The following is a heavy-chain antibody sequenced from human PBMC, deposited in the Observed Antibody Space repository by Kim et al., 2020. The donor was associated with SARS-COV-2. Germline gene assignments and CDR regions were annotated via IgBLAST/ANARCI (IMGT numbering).Heavy chain of an antibody. V-gene: IGHV3-23*01. D-gene: IGHD3-3*01. CDR1: GFTFSSYA. CDR2: ISGSGGST. Sequence: GGSLRLSCAASGFTFSSYAMSWVRQAPGKGLEWVSAISGSGGSTYYADSVKGRFTISRDNSKNTLYLQMNSLRAEDTAVYYCAKDRGRITIFGVVLPLDYWGQGTLVTVSS. J-gene: IGHJ4*02. CDR3: AKDRGRITIFGVVLPLDY.